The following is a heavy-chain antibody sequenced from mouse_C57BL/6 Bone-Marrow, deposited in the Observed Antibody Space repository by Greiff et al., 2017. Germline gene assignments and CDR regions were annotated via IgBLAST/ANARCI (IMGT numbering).Heavy chain of an antibody. J-gene: IGHJ1*03. CDR1: GFSLTSYG. D-gene: IGHD1-1*01. CDR3: ASLTTVDYWYFDG. V-gene: IGHV2-2*01. Sequence: QVQLKQSGPGLVQPSQSLSITCTVSGFSLTSYGVHWVRQSPGKGLEWLGVIWSGGSTDYNAAFISRLSISKENSKSQVFFKMNSLQADDTAIYYCASLTTVDYWYFDGWGTGTTVTVSS. CDR2: IWSGGST.